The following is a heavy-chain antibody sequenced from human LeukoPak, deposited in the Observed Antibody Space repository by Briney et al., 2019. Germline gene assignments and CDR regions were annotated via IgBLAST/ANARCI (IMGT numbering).Heavy chain of an antibody. J-gene: IGHJ4*02. V-gene: IGHV1-2*02. CDR1: GYTFTDYY. CDR2: INPKSGGT. D-gene: IGHD6-19*01. Sequence: ASVKVSCKASGYTFTDYYIHWVRQAPGQDFEWMGWINPKSGGTEYAQKFQGRVTMTRDPSLSTAYMELSRLRSDDTAVFYYARASTVAGNHRPFDYWGQGTLVTVSS. CDR3: ARASTVAGNHRPFDY.